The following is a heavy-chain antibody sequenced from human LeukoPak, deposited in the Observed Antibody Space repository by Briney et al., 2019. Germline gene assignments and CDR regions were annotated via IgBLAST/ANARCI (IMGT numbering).Heavy chain of an antibody. CDR1: GGSISSSSYY. V-gene: IGHV4-39*07. J-gene: IGHJ4*02. Sequence: SETLSLTCTVSGGSISSSSYYWGWIRQPPGKGLEWIGSIYYSGSTYYNPSLKSRVTISVDTSKNQFSLKLSSVTAADTAVYYCARVGPLTTKVTTGGVDYWGQGTLVTVSS. D-gene: IGHD4-17*01. CDR2: IYYSGST. CDR3: ARVGPLTTKVTTGGVDY.